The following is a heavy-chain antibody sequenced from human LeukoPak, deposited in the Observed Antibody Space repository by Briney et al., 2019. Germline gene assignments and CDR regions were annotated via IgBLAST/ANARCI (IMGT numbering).Heavy chain of an antibody. Sequence: SETLSLTCAVYGGSFSGYYWTWIRQPPGKGLEWIGEISHGGSTNYKPSLKSRVTISLDTSKNQFSLKLSSVTAADTAVYYCARIGRTITIFGVASMGWFDPWGQGTLVTVSS. CDR2: ISHGGST. CDR1: GGSFSGYY. D-gene: IGHD3-3*01. J-gene: IGHJ5*02. V-gene: IGHV4-34*01. CDR3: ARIGRTITIFGVASMGWFDP.